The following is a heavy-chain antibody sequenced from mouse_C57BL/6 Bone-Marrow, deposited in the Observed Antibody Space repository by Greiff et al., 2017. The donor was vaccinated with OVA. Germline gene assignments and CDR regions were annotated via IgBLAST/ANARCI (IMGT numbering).Heavy chain of an antibody. V-gene: IGHV1-53*01. CDR1: GYTFTSYW. D-gene: IGHD3-2*01. J-gene: IGHJ3*01. Sequence: QVQLQQSGTELVKPGASVKLSCKASGYTFTSYWMHWVKQRPGQGLEWIGNINPSNGGTNYNEKFKSKATLTVDKSSSTAYMQLSSLTSEDSAVYYCARVRQLRTWFAYWGQGTLVTVSA. CDR3: ARVRQLRTWFAY. CDR2: INPSNGGT.